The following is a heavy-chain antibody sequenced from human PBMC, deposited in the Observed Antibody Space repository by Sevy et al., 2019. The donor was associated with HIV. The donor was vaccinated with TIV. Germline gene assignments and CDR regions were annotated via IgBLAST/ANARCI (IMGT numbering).Heavy chain of an antibody. Sequence: SETLSLTCTVSGYSISSGYYWGWIRQPPGKGLEWIGSIYHSGSTYYNPSLKSRVTISVDTSKNQFSLKLSSVTAADTAVYYCARLRGYYGSGSYRERPNWFDPWGQRTLVTVSS. CDR3: ARLRGYYGSGSYRERPNWFDP. D-gene: IGHD3-10*01. CDR2: IYHSGST. J-gene: IGHJ5*02. CDR1: GYSISSGYY. V-gene: IGHV4-38-2*02.